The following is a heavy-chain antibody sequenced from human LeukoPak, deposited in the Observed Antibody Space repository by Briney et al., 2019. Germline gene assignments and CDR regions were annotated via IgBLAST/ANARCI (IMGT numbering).Heavy chain of an antibody. CDR3: VSGSLQSGYNFDY. V-gene: IGHV3-74*01. J-gene: IGHJ4*02. D-gene: IGHD3-3*01. CDR1: GLTFSSHW. Sequence: PGGSLRLSCAASGLTFSSHWMHWVRQAPGKGLVWVSRITNDGSSTTYADSVKGRFTISRDNAKNTLYLQMNSLRAEDTAVYYCVSGSLQSGYNFDYWGQGALVTVSS. CDR2: ITNDGSST.